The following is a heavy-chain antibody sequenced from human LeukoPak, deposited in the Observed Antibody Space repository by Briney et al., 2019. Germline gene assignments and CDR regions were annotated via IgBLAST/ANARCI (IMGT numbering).Heavy chain of an antibody. CDR2: IWSDGTEK. D-gene: IGHD4-11*01. V-gene: IGHV3-33*06. Sequence: GGSLRLSCATSGFTFSHYGMHWVRQAPGKGLEWVAVIWSDGTEKYYGDSVKGRFTISRDNSKKTVYLQMNSLRVEDRAVYYCAKDAQRGFDFSNSLESWGQETLVTVSS. J-gene: IGHJ4*02. CDR1: GFTFSHYG. CDR3: AKDAQRGFDFSNSLES.